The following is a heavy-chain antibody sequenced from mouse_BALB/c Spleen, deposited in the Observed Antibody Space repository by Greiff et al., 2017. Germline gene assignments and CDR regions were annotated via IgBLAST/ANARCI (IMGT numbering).Heavy chain of an antibody. D-gene: IGHD1-1*01. CDR2: IDPANGNT. CDR3: ARGTTVGGGFAY. Sequence: VQLQQSGAELVKPGASVKLSCTASGFNIKDTYMHWVKQRPEQGLEWIGRIDPANGNTKYDPKFQGKATITADTSSNTAYLQLSSLTSEDTAVYYCARGTTVGGGFAYWGQGTLVTVSA. CDR1: GFNIKDTY. V-gene: IGHV14-3*02. J-gene: IGHJ3*01.